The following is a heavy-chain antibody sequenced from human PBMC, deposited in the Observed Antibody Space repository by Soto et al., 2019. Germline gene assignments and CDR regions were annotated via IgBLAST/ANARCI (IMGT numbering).Heavy chain of an antibody. CDR1: GYSFTSYW. J-gene: IGHJ6*02. CDR3: ARGYSNGGYYYYYGMDV. D-gene: IGHD4-4*01. CDR2: IDPSDSYT. Sequence: PGESLKISCKGSGYSFTSYWISWVRQMPGKGLEWMGRIDPSDSYTNYSPSFQGHVTISADKSISTAYLQWSSLKASDTAMYYCARGYSNGGYYYYYGMDVWGQGTTVTVSS. V-gene: IGHV5-10-1*01.